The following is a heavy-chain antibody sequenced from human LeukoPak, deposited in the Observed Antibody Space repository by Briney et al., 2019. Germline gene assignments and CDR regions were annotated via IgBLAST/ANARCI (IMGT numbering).Heavy chain of an antibody. CDR3: ARPALLSFGELFLYYYYYGMDV. D-gene: IGHD3-10*01. CDR1: GGTFSSYA. CDR2: IIPILGIA. V-gene: IGHV1-69*04. J-gene: IGHJ6*02. Sequence: ASVKVSCKASGGTFSSYAISWVRQAPGQGLEWMGRIIPILGIANYAQKFQGRVTITADKSTSTAYMELSSLRSEDTAVYYCARPALLSFGELFLYYYYYGMDVWGQGTTVTVSS.